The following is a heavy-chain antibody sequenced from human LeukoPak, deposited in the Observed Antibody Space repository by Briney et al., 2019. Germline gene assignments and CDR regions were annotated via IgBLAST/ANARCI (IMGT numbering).Heavy chain of an antibody. CDR3: AREWHSGHEY. Sequence: GGSLRLSCAVSGITFSDYYMSWFRQAPGKGLEWVSKISSSGSSTYYAESVKGRFTISRDNAKNSLYLQMNSLRVEDTAVYYCAREWHSGHEYWGQGTLVTVSS. D-gene: IGHD5-12*01. J-gene: IGHJ4*02. V-gene: IGHV3-11*04. CDR2: ISSSGSST. CDR1: GITFSDYY.